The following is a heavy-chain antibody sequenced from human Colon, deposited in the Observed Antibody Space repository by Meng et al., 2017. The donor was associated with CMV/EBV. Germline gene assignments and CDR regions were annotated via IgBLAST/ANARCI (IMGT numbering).Heavy chain of an antibody. D-gene: IGHD3-22*01. CDR3: AKLPHSRYDSSGYFAYFDAFDI. V-gene: IGHV3-30*02. Sequence: GGSLRLSCVASGFMFRQYEMNWVRQAPGKGLEWVAFIRYDGSNKYYADSVKGRFTISRDNSKNTLYLQMNSLRAEDTAVYYCAKLPHSRYDSSGYFAYFDAFDIWGQGTMVTVSS. CDR2: IRYDGSNK. CDR1: GFMFRQYE. J-gene: IGHJ3*02.